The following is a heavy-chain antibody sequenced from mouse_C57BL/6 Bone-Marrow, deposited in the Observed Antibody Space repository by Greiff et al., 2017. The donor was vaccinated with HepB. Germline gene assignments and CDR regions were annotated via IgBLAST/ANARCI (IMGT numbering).Heavy chain of an antibody. V-gene: IGHV1-82*01. J-gene: IGHJ1*03. Sequence: VKLVESGPELVKPGASVKISCKASGYAFSSSWMNWVKQRPGKGLEWIGRIYPGDGDTNYNGKFKGKATLTADKSSSTAYMQLSSLTSEDSAVYFCARDYDYDWYFDVWGTGTTVTVSS. D-gene: IGHD2-4*01. CDR1: GYAFSSSW. CDR3: ARDYDYDWYFDV. CDR2: IYPGDGDT.